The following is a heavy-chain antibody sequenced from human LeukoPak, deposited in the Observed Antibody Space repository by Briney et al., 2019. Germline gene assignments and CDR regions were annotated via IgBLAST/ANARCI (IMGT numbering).Heavy chain of an antibody. CDR2: IIPIFGTA. V-gene: IGHV1-69*13. CDR3: ASPRPYCGGDCYRLDY. Sequence: SVKVSCKASGGTFSSYAISWVRQAPGQGLEWMGGIIPIFGTANYAQKFQGRVTITADESTSTAYMELSSLRSEDTAVYYCASPRPYCGGDCYRLDYWGQGTLVTVSS. D-gene: IGHD2-21*02. J-gene: IGHJ4*02. CDR1: GGTFSSYA.